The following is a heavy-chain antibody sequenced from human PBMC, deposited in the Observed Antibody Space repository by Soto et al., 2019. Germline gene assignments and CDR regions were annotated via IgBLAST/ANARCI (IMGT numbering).Heavy chain of an antibody. CDR1: CGSISSSSYY. D-gene: IGHD3-9*01. CDR3: ATMTGADYYYGMDV. V-gene: IGHV4-39*01. J-gene: IGHJ6*02. Sequence: SETLSLTCTVSCGSISSSSYYWGWTRQPPGKGLEWIGSIYYSGSTYYNPSLKSRVTISVDTSKNQFSLKLSSVTAADTAVYYCATMTGADYYYGMDVWGQGTTVTVSS. CDR2: IYYSGST.